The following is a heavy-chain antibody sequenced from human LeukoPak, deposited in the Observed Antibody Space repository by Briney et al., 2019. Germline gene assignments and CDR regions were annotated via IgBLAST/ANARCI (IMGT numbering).Heavy chain of an antibody. D-gene: IGHD3-10*02. CDR3: AELGITMIGGV. J-gene: IGHJ6*04. CDR1: GGTFSSYE. CDR2: ISSSGSTI. Sequence: SCKASGGTFSSYEMNWVRQAPGKGLEWVSYISSSGSTIYYADSVKGRFTISRDNAKNSPYLQMNSLRAEDTAVYYCAELGITMIGGVWGKGTTVTISS. V-gene: IGHV3-48*03.